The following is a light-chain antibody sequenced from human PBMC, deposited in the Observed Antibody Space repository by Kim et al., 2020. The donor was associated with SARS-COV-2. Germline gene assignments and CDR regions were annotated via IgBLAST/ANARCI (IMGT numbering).Light chain of an antibody. J-gene: IGLJ2*01. CDR3: GTWDSSLSAGV. CDR1: NSNVGNNY. CDR2: DNN. V-gene: IGLV1-51*01. Sequence: EQKVALPCSGSNSNVGNNYVSWYQQLPGTAPKLLIYDNNKRPSGIPDRFSGSKSGTSATLGITGLQTGDEADYYCGTWDSSLSAGVFGGGTQLTV.